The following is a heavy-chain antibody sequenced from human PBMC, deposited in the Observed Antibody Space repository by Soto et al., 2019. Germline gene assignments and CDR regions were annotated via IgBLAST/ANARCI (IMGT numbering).Heavy chain of an antibody. V-gene: IGHV1-69*01. CDR2: IIPICGTA. CDR1: GGTFSSYA. CDR3: ASTSGLDSGPGPD. J-gene: IGHJ4*02. D-gene: IGHD6-19*01. Sequence: QVQLVQSGAEVTKPGSSVKVSCKASGGTFSSYAISWVRQAPGQGIEWMGGIIPICGTANYAQNFQGRVTMTADESTSTAYMELSSLRSEDTAVYYCASTSGLDSGPGPDWGQGTLVTVSS.